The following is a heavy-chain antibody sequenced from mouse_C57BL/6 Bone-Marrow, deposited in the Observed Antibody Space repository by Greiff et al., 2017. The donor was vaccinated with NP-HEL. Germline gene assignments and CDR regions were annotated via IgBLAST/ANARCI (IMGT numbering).Heavy chain of an antibody. CDR2: ISDGGSYT. CDR1: GFTFSSYA. V-gene: IGHV5-4*01. Sequence: EVQRVESGGGLVKPGGSLKLSCAASGFTFSSYAMSWVRQTPEKRLEWVATISDGGSYTYYPDNVKGRFTISRDNDKNNLYLQMSHLKSEDTAMYYCARPYYDYDGDAMDYWGQGTSVTVSS. CDR3: ARPYYDYDGDAMDY. J-gene: IGHJ4*01. D-gene: IGHD2-4*01.